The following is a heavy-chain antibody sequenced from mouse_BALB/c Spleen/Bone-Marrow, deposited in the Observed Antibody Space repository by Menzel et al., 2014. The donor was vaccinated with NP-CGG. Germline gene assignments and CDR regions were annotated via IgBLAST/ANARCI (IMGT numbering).Heavy chain of an antibody. V-gene: IGHV5-17*02. Sequence: EVQLVESGGGLVQSGGSRKLSCAASGFTFSSFGMHWVRQAPEKGLEWVAYISSGGISIYFADTMKGRLTISRGNPKNTLFLQLTSLRSEDTAIYYCARGGLRDYFAYWGQGTTLTVSS. CDR3: ARGGLRDYFAY. CDR2: ISSGGISI. D-gene: IGHD2-2*01. CDR1: GFTFSSFG. J-gene: IGHJ2*01.